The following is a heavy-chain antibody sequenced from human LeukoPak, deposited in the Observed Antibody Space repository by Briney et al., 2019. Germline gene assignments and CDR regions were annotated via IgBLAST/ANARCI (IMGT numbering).Heavy chain of an antibody. D-gene: IGHD1-26*01. Sequence: PSETLSLTCTVSGYSISSGYYWGWIRQPPGKGLEWIGSIYHSGSTYYNPSLKSRVTISVDTSKNQFSLKLSSVTAADTAVYYCARGGIVGSRTNWFDPWGQGILVTVSS. CDR2: IYHSGST. J-gene: IGHJ5*02. V-gene: IGHV4-38-2*02. CDR1: GYSISSGYY. CDR3: ARGGIVGSRTNWFDP.